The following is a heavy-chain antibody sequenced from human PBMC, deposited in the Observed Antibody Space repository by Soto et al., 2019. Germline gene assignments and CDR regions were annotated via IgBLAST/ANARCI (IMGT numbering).Heavy chain of an antibody. CDR2: IFPGDSAT. CDR1: AYSFTSYW. V-gene: IGHV5-51*01. CDR3: ARRSDYGGYYFDY. J-gene: IGHJ4*02. D-gene: IGHD4-17*01. Sequence: LGESLKISCKGSAYSFTSYWIAWVRQMPGKGLEWMGIIFPGDSATRYSPSFQGQVTISADKSISTAYLQWSSLKASDTAMYYCARRSDYGGYYFDYWGQGTLVTVS.